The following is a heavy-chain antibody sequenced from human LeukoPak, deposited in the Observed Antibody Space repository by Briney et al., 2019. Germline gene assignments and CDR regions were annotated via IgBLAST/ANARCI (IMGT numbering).Heavy chain of an antibody. CDR1: GGSISNYY. D-gene: IGHD1/OR15-1a*01. V-gene: IGHV4-59*08. CDR2: IYYSGST. J-gene: IGHJ4*02. CDR3: ARRSTNGPPYYLEY. Sequence: SETLSLTCTLSGGSISNYYWTWIRQPPGKGLEWIGYIYYSGSTNYNPSLKSRVSISVDTSNNQFSLKLNSVTAADTAVYYCARRSTNGPPYYLEYWGQGTPVTVSS.